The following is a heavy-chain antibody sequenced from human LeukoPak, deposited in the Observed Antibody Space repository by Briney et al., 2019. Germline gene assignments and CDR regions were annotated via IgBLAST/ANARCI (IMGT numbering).Heavy chain of an antibody. Sequence: GGSLRLSCAASGFTFSSYGMQWVRPAPGKGLEWVAVIWYDGSSKYYTDSVKSRFTISRDNSKDTLYLQMNSLRADDTGIYYCARSGGRGWYPADYWGQGTLVTVSS. CDR1: GFTFSSYG. CDR2: IWYDGSSK. J-gene: IGHJ4*02. V-gene: IGHV3-33*01. D-gene: IGHD6-19*01. CDR3: ARSGGRGWYPADY.